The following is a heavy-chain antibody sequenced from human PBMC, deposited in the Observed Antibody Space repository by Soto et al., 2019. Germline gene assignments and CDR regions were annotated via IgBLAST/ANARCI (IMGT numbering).Heavy chain of an antibody. J-gene: IGHJ6*02. CDR2: ISDSGSTT. CDR1: GFTFTSYA. V-gene: IGHV3-23*01. Sequence: GGSLRLSCAASGFTFTSYAVTWVRQAPGKGLEWVSGISDSGSTTYYADSVKGRFTISRDNSMNTLYLQMNSLRADDTAIYYCAKVSLGAATITDYYYYGLDVWGQGTTVTVSS. CDR3: AKVSLGAATITDYYYYGLDV. D-gene: IGHD1-26*01.